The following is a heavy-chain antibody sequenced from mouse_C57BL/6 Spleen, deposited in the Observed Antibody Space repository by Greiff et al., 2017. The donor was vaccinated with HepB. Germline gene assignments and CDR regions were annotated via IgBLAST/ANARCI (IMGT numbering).Heavy chain of an antibody. J-gene: IGHJ4*01. Sequence: QVQLQQSGPELVKPGASVKISCKASGYTFTDYYINWVKQRPGQGLEWIGWIFPGSGSTYYNEKFKGKATLTVDKSSSTAYMLLSSLTSEDSAVYFCAREDYYGSSLVYYAMDYWGQGTSVTVSS. CDR2: IFPGSGST. CDR1: GYTFTDYY. D-gene: IGHD1-1*01. V-gene: IGHV1-75*01. CDR3: AREDYYGSSLVYYAMDY.